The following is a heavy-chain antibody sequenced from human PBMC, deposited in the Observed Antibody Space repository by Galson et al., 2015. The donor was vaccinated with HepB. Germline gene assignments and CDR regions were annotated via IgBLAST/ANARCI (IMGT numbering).Heavy chain of an antibody. CDR3: ARGYCTGGVCYPYYYYYYMDV. D-gene: IGHD2-8*02. CDR1: GYTFTSYA. CDR2: INAGNDNT. Sequence: SVKVSCKASGYTFTSYAMHWVRQAPGQRLEWMGWINAGNDNTKYSQKFQGRVTITRDTSASTAYMELSSLRSEDTAVYYCARGYCTGGVCYPYYYYYYMDVWGKGTTVTVSS. J-gene: IGHJ6*03. V-gene: IGHV1-3*01.